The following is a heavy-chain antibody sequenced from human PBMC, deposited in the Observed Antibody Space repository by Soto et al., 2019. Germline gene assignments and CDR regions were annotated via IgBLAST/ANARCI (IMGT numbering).Heavy chain of an antibody. V-gene: IGHV2-5*02. Sequence: QITLKESGPTLVKPTQTLTLTCTFSGFSLSTSGVGVGWIRQPPGKALEWLALIYWDDDKRYSPSLKSRLTSTKDTSKYQVVLTMTNMDPVDTATYYCAHRPITNVRGVAWFDPWGQGTLVTVSS. J-gene: IGHJ5*02. D-gene: IGHD3-10*01. CDR2: IYWDDDK. CDR3: AHRPITNVRGVAWFDP. CDR1: GFSLSTSGVG.